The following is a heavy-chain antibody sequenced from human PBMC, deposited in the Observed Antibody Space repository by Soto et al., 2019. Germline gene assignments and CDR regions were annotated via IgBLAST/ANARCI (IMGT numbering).Heavy chain of an antibody. V-gene: IGHV4-61*01. Sequence: SETLSLTCTVSGGSVSSGSYYWSWIRQPPGKGLEWIGYIYYSGSTNYNPSLKSRATISVDTSKNQFSLKLSSVTAADTAVYYCARDTGSSWRNWFDPWGQGTLVTVSS. CDR3: ARDTGSSWRNWFDP. D-gene: IGHD6-13*01. CDR2: IYYSGST. J-gene: IGHJ5*02. CDR1: GGSVSSGSYY.